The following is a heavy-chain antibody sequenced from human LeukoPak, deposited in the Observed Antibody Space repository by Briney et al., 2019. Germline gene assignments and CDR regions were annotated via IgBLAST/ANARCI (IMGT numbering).Heavy chain of an antibody. D-gene: IGHD2-2*01. CDR3: ARQGYCSSTSCYPNNWFDP. V-gene: IGHV5-51*01. Sequence: GESLKISCKGSGYSFTSYWIGWVRQMPGKGLEWMGNIYPGDSDTRYSPSFQGQVTISADKSISTAYLQWSSLKASDTAMYYCARQGYCSSTSCYPNNWFDPWGQGTLVTVSS. J-gene: IGHJ5*02. CDR1: GYSFTSYW. CDR2: IYPGDSDT.